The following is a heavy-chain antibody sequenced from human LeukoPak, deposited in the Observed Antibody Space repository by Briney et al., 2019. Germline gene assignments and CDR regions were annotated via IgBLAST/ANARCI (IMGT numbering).Heavy chain of an antibody. CDR2: IYNSGGT. CDR3: ARGKRAQWLRAWLDY. Sequence: SETLSLTCTVSGGSITSSFYWSWIRQSPGKGLEWIGYIYNSGGTKYNPSLKSRLTISVDTSKNQFSLNLSSVTAADTAVYYCARGKRAQWLRAWLDYWGQGTLVTVSS. V-gene: IGHV4-59*12. CDR1: GGSITSSFY. J-gene: IGHJ4*02. D-gene: IGHD3-22*01.